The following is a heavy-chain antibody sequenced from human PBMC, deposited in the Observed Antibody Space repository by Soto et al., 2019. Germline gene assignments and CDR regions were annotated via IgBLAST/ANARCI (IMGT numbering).Heavy chain of an antibody. CDR3: AGGPHSSSPRPRGHYYYGMDV. V-gene: IGHV1-69*13. CDR1: GGTFSSYA. Sequence: GASVKVSCKASGGTFSSYAISWVRQAPGQGLEWMGGIIPIFGTANYAQKFQGRVTITADESTSTAYMELSSLRSEDTAVYYCAGGPHSSSPRPRGHYYYGMDVWGQGTTVTVSS. D-gene: IGHD6-6*01. CDR2: IIPIFGTA. J-gene: IGHJ6*02.